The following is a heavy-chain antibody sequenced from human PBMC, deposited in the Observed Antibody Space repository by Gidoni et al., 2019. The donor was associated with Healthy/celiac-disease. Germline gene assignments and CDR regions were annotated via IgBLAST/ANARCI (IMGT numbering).Heavy chain of an antibody. J-gene: IGHJ4*02. CDR2: ISYDGSNQ. D-gene: IGHD2-2*01. CDR3: AKSGDNIVVVPAAMVDY. V-gene: IGHV3-30*18. Sequence: QVQLVESGGGVVQTGRSLRLSCAASGVTVSSYGMHWVRQAPGKGLEWVAVISYDGSNQYYADSVKGRFTISRDNSKNTLYLQMNSLRAEDTAVYYCAKSGDNIVVVPAAMVDYWGQGTLVTVSS. CDR1: GVTVSSYG.